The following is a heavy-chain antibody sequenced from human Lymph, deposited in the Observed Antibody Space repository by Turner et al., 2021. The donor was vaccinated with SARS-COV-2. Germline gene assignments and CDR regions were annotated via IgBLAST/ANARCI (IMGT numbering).Heavy chain of an antibody. J-gene: IGHJ5*02. CDR3: ANLYSSSAAGDP. V-gene: IGHV3-23*01. Sequence: EVQWWESGGGLVQPGGSLGLPCAASGFTFSSYAMSWVRQAPGKGLEWVSAISGSGGSTYYADSVKGRFTISRDNSKNTLYLQMNSLRAEDTAVYYCANLYSSSAAGDPWGQGTLVTVSS. CDR2: ISGSGGST. CDR1: GFTFSSYA. D-gene: IGHD6-6*01.